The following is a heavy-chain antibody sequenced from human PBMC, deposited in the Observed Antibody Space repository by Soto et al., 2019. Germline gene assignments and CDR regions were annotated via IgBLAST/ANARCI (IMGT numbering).Heavy chain of an antibody. CDR2: IYYSGST. J-gene: IGHJ4*02. CDR1: GGSINSYF. Sequence: KPSETMYLTSTASGGSINSYFWSWIRQPPGKGLEWIGYIYYSGSTNYYPSLKSRVTISVDTSKNQFSLKLSSVTAADTAVYYCARGSYYDFWSGYYIGAGLDYWGQGTLVAVSS. CDR3: ARGSYYDFWSGYYIGAGLDY. D-gene: IGHD3-3*01. V-gene: IGHV4-59*01.